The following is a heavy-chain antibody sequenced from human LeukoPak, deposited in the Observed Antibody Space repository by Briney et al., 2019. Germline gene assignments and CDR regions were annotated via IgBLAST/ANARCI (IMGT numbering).Heavy chain of an antibody. Sequence: GASVKGSCKASGGTFSSYAISWVRQAPGQGLEWMGRIIPILGIANYAQKFQGRVTITADKSTSTAYMELSSLRSEDTAVYYCARDREQLVSNWFDPWGQGTLVTVSS. J-gene: IGHJ5*02. CDR1: GGTFSSYA. V-gene: IGHV1-69*04. CDR2: IIPILGIA. D-gene: IGHD6-13*01. CDR3: ARDREQLVSNWFDP.